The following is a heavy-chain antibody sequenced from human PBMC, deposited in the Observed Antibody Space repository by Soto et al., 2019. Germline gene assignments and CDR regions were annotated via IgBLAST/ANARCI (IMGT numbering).Heavy chain of an antibody. J-gene: IGHJ4*02. CDR1: GYTFTNYG. CDR2: IGGYKGNT. CDR3: APHSLDTGMPSGY. Sequence: QVQLVQSGAEVREPGASVKVSCKASGYTFTNYGVSWVRQAPGQGLEWMGWIGGYKGNTNYAQKLQGRVTLTTDTTTSTAYMELRSLRSDGQAVDYCAPHSLDTGMPSGYWGQGTLVNVSS. D-gene: IGHD5-18*01. V-gene: IGHV1-18*01.